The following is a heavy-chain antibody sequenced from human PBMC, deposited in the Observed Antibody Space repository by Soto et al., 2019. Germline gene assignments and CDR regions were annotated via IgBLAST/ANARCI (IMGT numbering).Heavy chain of an antibody. CDR3: ARERARVFDS. V-gene: IGHV3-11*01. CDR1: GFTFSDYY. J-gene: IGHJ4*02. CDR2: IRISGGTI. Sequence: QVQLVDSGGGLVKPGGSLRLSCAASGFTFSDYYMSWIRQAPGKGLEWLSYIRISGGTIYYADSVKGRFSISRDNAKNALYLQLSSLRAEDTAVYFCARERARVFDSWGQGTLVTVSS.